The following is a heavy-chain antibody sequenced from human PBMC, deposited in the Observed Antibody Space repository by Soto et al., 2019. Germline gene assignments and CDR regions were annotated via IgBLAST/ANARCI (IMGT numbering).Heavy chain of an antibody. V-gene: IGHV1-58*01. D-gene: IGHD2-21*02. CDR2: IVVGSGNT. CDR3: SSDPYCGGDCTFVQ. Sequence: GASVKVSCKASGFTFFTSAVQWVRQARGQGLEWIGWIVVGSGNTDYAQKFQERVTITRDMSTNTAYMELTSLRSEDTAVYYWSSDPYCGGDCTFVQWGQG. J-gene: IGHJ4*02. CDR1: GFTFFTSA.